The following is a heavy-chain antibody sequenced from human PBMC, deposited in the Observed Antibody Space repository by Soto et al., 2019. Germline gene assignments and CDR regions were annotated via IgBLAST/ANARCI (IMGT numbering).Heavy chain of an antibody. CDR3: ARYKGRDLTIDY. Sequence: VASVKVSCKASGYTFTSYDINWVRQATGQGLEWMGWMNPNSGNTGYAQKFQGRVTMTRNTSISTAYMELSSLRSEDTAVYYCARYKGRDLTIDYWGQGTLVTVSS. CDR2: MNPNSGNT. CDR1: GYTFTSYD. D-gene: IGHD3-9*01. J-gene: IGHJ4*02. V-gene: IGHV1-8*01.